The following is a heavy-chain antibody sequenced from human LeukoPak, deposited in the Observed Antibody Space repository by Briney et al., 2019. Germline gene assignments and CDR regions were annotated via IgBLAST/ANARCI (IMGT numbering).Heavy chain of an antibody. J-gene: IGHJ4*02. V-gene: IGHV5-51*01. D-gene: IGHD4/OR15-4a*01. CDR3: ARHRRSRPHANYNGFDY. CDR2: IFPGDSNI. Sequence: GESLKISCKRSGYSFATFSIGWAGQLPGKGLEWMGVIFPGDSNIKYSPSFRGQVTISVDKSTNTANLQWSSLRASDTATYYCARHRRSRPHANYNGFDYWGQGTLVLVSS. CDR1: GYSFATFS.